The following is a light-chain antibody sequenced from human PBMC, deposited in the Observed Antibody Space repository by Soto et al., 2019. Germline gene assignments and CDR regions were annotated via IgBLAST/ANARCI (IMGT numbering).Light chain of an antibody. V-gene: IGLV2-14*01. CDR3: SSYTSSSTQV. CDR1: SSDVGGYNY. CDR2: EVN. J-gene: IGLJ1*01. Sequence: QSALTQPASVSGAPGQSITISCTGTSSDVGGYNYVAWYQQHPGKAPKLMIYEVNNRPSGVSNRFSGSKSGNTASLTISGLQDDNEADYYCSSYTSSSTQVFGTGTKVTV.